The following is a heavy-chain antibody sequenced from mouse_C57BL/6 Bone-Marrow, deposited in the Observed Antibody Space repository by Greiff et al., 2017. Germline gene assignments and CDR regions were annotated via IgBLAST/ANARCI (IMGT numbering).Heavy chain of an antibody. V-gene: IGHV5-9-1*02. D-gene: IGHD1-1*01. CDR1: GFTFSSYA. Sequence: EVKLLESGEGLVKPGGSLKLSCAASGFTFSSYAMSWVRQTPEKRLEWVAYISSGGDYIYYADTVKGRFTFSRDNARNTLYLQMSSLKSEDAAMYYCTRASNITTAFYAMDYWGQGTSVTVSS. CDR2: ISSGGDYI. J-gene: IGHJ4*01. CDR3: TRASNITTAFYAMDY.